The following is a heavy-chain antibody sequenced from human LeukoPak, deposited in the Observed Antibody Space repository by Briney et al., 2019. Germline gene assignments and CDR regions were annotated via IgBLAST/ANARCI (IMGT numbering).Heavy chain of an antibody. CDR1: GFTFSNAW. J-gene: IGHJ5*02. V-gene: IGHV3-15*07. CDR3: ATDFYDST. D-gene: IGHD3-22*01. CDR2: IRSNSDGGTI. Sequence: GGSLRLSCAASGFTFSNAWMNWVRRAPGKGLEWVGRIRSNSDGGTIDYAAPVKGRFTLSRDDSKTTLYLQMNSLQTEDTAVYYCATDFYDSTWGQGTLVTVSS.